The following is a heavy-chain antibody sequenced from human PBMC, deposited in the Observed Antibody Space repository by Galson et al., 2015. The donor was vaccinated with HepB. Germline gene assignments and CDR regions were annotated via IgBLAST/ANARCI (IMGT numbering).Heavy chain of an antibody. D-gene: IGHD6-19*01. CDR3: ARGGSSGWF. CDR1: GFTFSNYW. Sequence: SLRLSCAASGFTFSNYWMSWVRQAPGKGLEWVANIKQDGSEKYYVDSVKGRFTISRDNAKNSLYLQMNSLRAEDTAVYYCARGGSSGWFWGQGTLVTVSS. J-gene: IGHJ4*02. CDR2: IKQDGSEK. V-gene: IGHV3-7*01.